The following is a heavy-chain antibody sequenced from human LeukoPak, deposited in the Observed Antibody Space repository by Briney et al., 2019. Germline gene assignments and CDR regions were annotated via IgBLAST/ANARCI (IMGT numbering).Heavy chain of an antibody. V-gene: IGHV4-34*01. D-gene: IGHD2-15*01. J-gene: IGHJ6*03. CDR2: INHSGST. CDR1: GGSFSGYY. CDR3: ARRGSLSYYYYYYMDV. Sequence: PSETLSLTCAVYGGSFSGYYWSWIRQPPGKGLEWIGEINHSGSTNYNPSPKSRVTISVDTSKNQFSLKLSSVTAADTAVYYCARRGSLSYYYYYYMDVWGKGTTVTISS.